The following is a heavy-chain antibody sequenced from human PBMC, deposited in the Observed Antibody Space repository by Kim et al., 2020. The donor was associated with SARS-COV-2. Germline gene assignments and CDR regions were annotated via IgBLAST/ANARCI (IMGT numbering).Heavy chain of an antibody. CDR1: GFTFSSYA. Sequence: GGSLRLSCAASGFTFSSYAMSWVRQAPGKGLEWVSAISGSGGSTYYADSVKGRFTISRDNSKNTLYLQMNSLRAEDTAVYYCASYYYDSSGSPYWGQGTLVTVSS. CDR2: ISGSGGST. D-gene: IGHD3-22*01. CDR3: ASYYYDSSGSPY. V-gene: IGHV3-23*01. J-gene: IGHJ4*02.